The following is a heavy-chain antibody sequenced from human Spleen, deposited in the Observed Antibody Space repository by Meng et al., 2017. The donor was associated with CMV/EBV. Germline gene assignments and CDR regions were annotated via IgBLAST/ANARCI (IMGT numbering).Heavy chain of an antibody. CDR3: ARNMVVTPTLYYGMDV. Sequence: ASVKVSCKASGYTFTSYYMHWVRQAPGQGLEWMGIINPSGGSTSYAQKFQGRVTMTRDTSTSTVYMELSSLRSEDTAVYYCARNMVVTPTLYYGMDVWGQGTTVTVSS. D-gene: IGHD4-23*01. J-gene: IGHJ6*02. CDR2: INPSGGST. CDR1: GYTFTSYY. V-gene: IGHV1-46*01.